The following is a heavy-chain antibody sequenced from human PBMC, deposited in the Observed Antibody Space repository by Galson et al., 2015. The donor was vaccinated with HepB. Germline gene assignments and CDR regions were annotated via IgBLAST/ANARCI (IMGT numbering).Heavy chain of an antibody. CDR3: ARDPITIPDYGMDV. Sequence: QSGAEVKRPGESLKVSCKASGYTFTSYGTSWVRQAPGQGLEWMGWISAYNGNTNYAQKLQGRVTMTTDTSTSTAYMELRSLRSDDTAVYYCARDPITIPDYGMDVWGQGTTVTVSS. D-gene: IGHD3-9*01. J-gene: IGHJ6*02. CDR2: ISAYNGNT. V-gene: IGHV1-18*01. CDR1: GYTFTSYG.